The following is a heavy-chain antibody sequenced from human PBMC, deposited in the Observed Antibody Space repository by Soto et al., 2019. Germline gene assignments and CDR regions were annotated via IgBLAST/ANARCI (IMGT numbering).Heavy chain of an antibody. J-gene: IGHJ3*01. CDR1: GFTFNSYS. V-gene: IGHV3-21*01. Sequence: GGSLRLSCAASGFTFNSYSVNWVRQAPGKGLEWVASISSGSVYIDFADSVKGRFTISRDDVTNSVSLQMDSLRVEDTGIYYCARYDAFKAFDLWGQGTMVTVSS. D-gene: IGHD1-1*01. CDR3: ARYDAFKAFDL. CDR2: ISSGSVYI.